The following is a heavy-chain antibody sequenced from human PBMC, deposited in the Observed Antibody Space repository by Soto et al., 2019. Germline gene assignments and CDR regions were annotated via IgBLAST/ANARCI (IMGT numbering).Heavy chain of an antibody. V-gene: IGHV3-30*18. CDR1: GFTFSSYG. J-gene: IGHJ4*02. D-gene: IGHD4-17*01. Sequence: GGSLRLSCAASGFTFSSYGMHWVRQAPGKGLEWVAVISYHGNDKYYAESVKGRFTISRDNFKNTLYLQMDSLRVEDTAVYYCAKDHLLTTVTAVGDWGQGTLVTVSS. CDR2: ISYHGNDK. CDR3: AKDHLLTTVTAVGD.